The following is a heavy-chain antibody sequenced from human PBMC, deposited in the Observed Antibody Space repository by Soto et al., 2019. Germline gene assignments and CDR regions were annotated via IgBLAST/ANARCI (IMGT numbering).Heavy chain of an antibody. CDR3: ARPYRSGWYG. J-gene: IGHJ4*02. CDR1: DGTISNIGYY. CDR2: IYYSGST. D-gene: IGHD6-19*01. V-gene: IGHV4-39*01. Sequence: SQTIRLTYTVADGTISNIGYYWSWIRQPPGKGLEWIGSIYYSGSTYYNPSLKSRVTISVDTSKNQFSLKLSSVTAADSAVYCCARPYRSGWYGWGQGTLVTVSS.